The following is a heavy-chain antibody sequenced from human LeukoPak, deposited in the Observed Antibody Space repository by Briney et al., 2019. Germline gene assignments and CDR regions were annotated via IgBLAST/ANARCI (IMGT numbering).Heavy chain of an antibody. CDR1: GFTFTSYT. V-gene: IGHV3-23*01. CDR3: AKGSGYSGPPD. J-gene: IGHJ4*02. Sequence: PGGSLRLSCAASGFTFTSYTMSWVRQAPGKGLEWVSTISGSGGSTDYADSVKGRFTISRDNSKNTVYVQMNSLRAEDTAVYNCAKGSGYSGPPDWGQGTLVTVSA. D-gene: IGHD5-12*01. CDR2: ISGSGGST.